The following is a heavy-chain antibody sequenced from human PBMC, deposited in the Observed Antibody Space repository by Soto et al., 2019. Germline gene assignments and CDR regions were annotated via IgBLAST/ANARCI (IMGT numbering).Heavy chain of an antibody. D-gene: IGHD3-10*01. V-gene: IGHV1-2*02. CDR2: INPNSGGT. CDR3: ARDITMVRGVI. CDR1: GYIFTGYY. J-gene: IGHJ3*02. Sequence: PSVKVSCKASGYIFTGYYMHRVRQAPGQGLEWMGWINPNSGGTNYAQKFQGRVTMTRDTSISTAYMELSRLRSDDTAVYYCARDITMVRGVIWGQGTMVTVSS.